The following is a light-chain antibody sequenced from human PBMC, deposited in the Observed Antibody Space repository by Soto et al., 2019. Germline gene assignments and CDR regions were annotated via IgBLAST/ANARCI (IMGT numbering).Light chain of an antibody. CDR2: LNSDGSH. CDR3: QTWGTGIHE. J-gene: IGLJ3*02. V-gene: IGLV4-69*01. Sequence: QTVVTQSPSASASLGASVKLTCTLSSGHSSYAIAWHQQQPEKGPRYLMKLNSDGSHSKGDGIPDRFSGSSSGAERYLTISSLQSEDEADYYCQTWGTGIHEFGGGTKLTVL. CDR1: SGHSSYA.